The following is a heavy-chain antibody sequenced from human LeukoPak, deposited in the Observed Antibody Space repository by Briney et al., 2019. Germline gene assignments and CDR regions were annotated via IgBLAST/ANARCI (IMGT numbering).Heavy chain of an antibody. CDR3: ARAPRPDSSGLDY. J-gene: IGHJ4*02. CDR1: GFTFSSYS. Sequence: GGSLRLSCAASGFTFSSYSMNWVRQAPGKGLEWVSSISSSSSYIYYADSVKGRFTISRDNAKNSLYLQMNSLRAEDTAVYYCARAPRPDSSGLDYWGQGTLVTVSS. D-gene: IGHD3-22*01. CDR2: ISSSSSYI. V-gene: IGHV3-21*01.